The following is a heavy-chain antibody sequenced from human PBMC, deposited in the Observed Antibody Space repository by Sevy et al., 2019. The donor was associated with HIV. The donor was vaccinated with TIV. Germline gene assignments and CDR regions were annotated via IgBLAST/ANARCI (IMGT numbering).Heavy chain of an antibody. CDR2: ISFDGRNYK. Sequence: GGSLRLSCAASGFTFSDYSMHWVRQAPGNGLEWVAVISFDGRNYKYNVDSVKGRFTISRDNSTNTLFLQMTSLIAEDSAIYDCARDREEILHSDLEYCGQGALVTVSS. CDR3: ARDREEILHSDLEY. V-gene: IGHV3-30*14. J-gene: IGHJ4*02. CDR1: GFTFSDYS. D-gene: IGHD4-4*01.